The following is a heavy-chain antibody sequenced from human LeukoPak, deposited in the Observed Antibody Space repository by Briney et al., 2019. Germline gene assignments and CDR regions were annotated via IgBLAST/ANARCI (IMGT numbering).Heavy chain of an antibody. D-gene: IGHD2-2*01. CDR2: INHSGST. V-gene: IGHV4-34*01. CDR1: GGSFSGYY. CDR3: ARGDGVVVVPAAIGWFDP. J-gene: IGHJ5*02. Sequence: SETLSLTCAVYGGSFSGYYWSWIRQPPGKGLEWIGEINHSGSTNYNPSLKSRVTISVDTSKNQFSLKLSSVTAADTAVYYCARGDGVVVVPAAIGWFDPWGQGPLVTVSS.